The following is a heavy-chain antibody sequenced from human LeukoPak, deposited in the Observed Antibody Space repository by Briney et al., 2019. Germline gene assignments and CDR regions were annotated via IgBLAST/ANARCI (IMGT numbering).Heavy chain of an antibody. V-gene: IGHV3-21*01. CDR2: ISSSSSYI. CDR1: GFTFSSYS. D-gene: IGHD2-8*01. J-gene: IGHJ6*03. Sequence: GGSLRLSCAASGFTFSSYSMNWVRQAPGKGLEWVSSISSSSSYIYYADSVKGRFTISRDNAKNSLYLQMNSLRAEDTAVYYCARGGHLLMGSYYMDVWGKGTTVTVSS. CDR3: ARGGHLLMGSYYMDV.